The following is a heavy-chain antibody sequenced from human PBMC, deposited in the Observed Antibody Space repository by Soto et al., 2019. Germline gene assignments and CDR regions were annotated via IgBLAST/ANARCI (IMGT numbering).Heavy chain of an antibody. CDR3: ARDKDRQQLGGNYYYIMDV. V-gene: IGHV1-69*12. Sequence: QVQLVQSGAEVKKPGSSLKVSCKTSGGTFRTSAISWVRQAPGQGLEWRGGIMPVFPTPDYAQKFHGRVTLTADESTGTAYMELSSLRSEDTAVYYCARDKDRQQLGGNYYYIMDVWGQGTTVTVSS. CDR2: IMPVFPTP. D-gene: IGHD3-3*02. J-gene: IGHJ6*01. CDR1: GGTFRTSA.